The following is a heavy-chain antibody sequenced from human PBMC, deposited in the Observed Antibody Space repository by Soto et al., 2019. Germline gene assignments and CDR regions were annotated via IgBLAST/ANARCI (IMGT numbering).Heavy chain of an antibody. D-gene: IGHD3-3*01. CDR1: GGSISSGDYY. CDR3: ARWWSGSRQGFDP. J-gene: IGHJ5*02. Sequence: QVQLQESGPGLVKPSQTLSLTCTVSGGSISSGDYYWSWIRQHPGKGLEWIGYIYYSGSTYYNPYLKGRVTISVDTSKNQFCLKLSSVTAADTAVYYCARWWSGSRQGFDPWGQGTLVTVSS. V-gene: IGHV4-31*03. CDR2: IYYSGST.